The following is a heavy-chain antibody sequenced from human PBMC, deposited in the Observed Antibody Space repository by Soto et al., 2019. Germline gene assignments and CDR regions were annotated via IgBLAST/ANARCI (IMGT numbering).Heavy chain of an antibody. V-gene: IGHV4-39*02. CDR2: IYYSGSS. D-gene: IGHD6-13*01. J-gene: IGHJ5*02. CDR3: ARDLAAAAGP. CDR1: GGSISSSNYH. Sequence: SETLSLTCTVSGGSISSSNYHWGWIRQPPGKGLEWIGSIYYSGSSYFNPSLKSRVTISADTSKNQFSLQLSSVTAADTAVYYCARDLAAAAGPWGQGTLVTVSS.